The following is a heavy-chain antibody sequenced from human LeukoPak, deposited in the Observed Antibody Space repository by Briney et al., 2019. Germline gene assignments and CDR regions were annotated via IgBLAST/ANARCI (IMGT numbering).Heavy chain of an antibody. J-gene: IGHJ4*02. V-gene: IGHV3-23*01. CDR1: GFTFSSYA. CDR2: LSGISAGT. CDR3: AKKHAFCGGDCYGLFDY. D-gene: IGHD2-21*02. Sequence: GGSLRLSCAASGFTFSSYAMSWVRQAPGKGLEWVSSLSGISAGTHYANSVKGRFTISRDNSKNTLYLQMNSLRAEDTAVYYCAKKHAFCGGDCYGLFDYWGQGTLVTVSS.